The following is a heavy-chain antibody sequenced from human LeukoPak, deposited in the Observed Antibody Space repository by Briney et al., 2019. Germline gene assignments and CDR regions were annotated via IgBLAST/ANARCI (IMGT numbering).Heavy chain of an antibody. CDR1: GFTFSNYG. J-gene: IGHJ4*02. CDR2: ISYYGSDK. Sequence: GGSLRLSCAASGFTFSNYGMHWVRQAPGKGLEWVAVISYYGSDKYYADSVRGQFTISRDNSKNTLYLQMNSLRTEDTAVYYCAKDLRAQYYYGSGSSSEFDYWGQGTLVTVSS. V-gene: IGHV3-30*18. D-gene: IGHD3-10*01. CDR3: AKDLRAQYYYGSGSSSEFDY.